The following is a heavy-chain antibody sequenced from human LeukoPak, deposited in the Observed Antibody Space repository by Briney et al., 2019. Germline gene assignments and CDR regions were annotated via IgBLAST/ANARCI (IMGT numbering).Heavy chain of an antibody. CDR3: ARGTPQYTSSWYNY. V-gene: IGHV3-7*04. CDR1: GFTFSTYW. CDR2: IKQDGSET. J-gene: IGHJ4*02. D-gene: IGHD6-13*01. Sequence: GGSLRLSCAASGFTFSTYWMSWVRQAPGKGLECVANIKQDGSETYYVDSVKGRFTISRDNAKNSLFLQMNSLRAEDTAVYYCARGTPQYTSSWYNYWGQGTLVTVPS.